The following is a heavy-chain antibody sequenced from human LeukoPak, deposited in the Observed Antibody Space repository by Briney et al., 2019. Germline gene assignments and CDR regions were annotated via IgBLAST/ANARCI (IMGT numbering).Heavy chain of an antibody. J-gene: IGHJ5*02. CDR3: ARILGPDWFDP. D-gene: IGHD7-27*01. CDR1: GGTFSSYV. V-gene: IGHV1-69*06. CDR2: IIPIFGTA. Sequence: SVKVSCKASGGTFSSYVISWVRQAPGQGLEWMGGIIPIFGTANYAQKFQGRVTITADKSTSTAYIEPSSLRSEDTAVYYCARILGPDWFDPWGQGTLVTVSS.